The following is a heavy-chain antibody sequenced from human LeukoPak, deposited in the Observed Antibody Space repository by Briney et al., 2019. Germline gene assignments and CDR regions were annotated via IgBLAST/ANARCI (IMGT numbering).Heavy chain of an antibody. J-gene: IGHJ4*02. CDR1: GFIFSNSA. CDR2: IGTTLNT. Sequence: PGGSLRLSCAASGFIFSNSAMRWVRQAPGKGLERVSSIGTTLNTYYADSVKGRFTISRDNSKNTLYLQMNSLRAEDTAVYYCAKFLPTHIVVANYYFNYWGQGTLVTVSS. CDR3: AKFLPTHIVVANYYFNY. D-gene: IGHD2-21*01. V-gene: IGHV3-23*01.